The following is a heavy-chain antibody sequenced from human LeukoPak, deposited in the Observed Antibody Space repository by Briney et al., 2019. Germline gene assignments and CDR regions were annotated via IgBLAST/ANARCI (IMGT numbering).Heavy chain of an antibody. CDR3: ARGLVRDY. CDR2: LNPNSGYT. Sequence: WASVKVSCKASGYTFTSYDINWVRQATGQGLEWMGWLNPNSGYTGYAQKFQDRVTMTRNTSISTTYMELSSLRSQDTAVYYCARGLVRDYWGQGTLVTVSS. D-gene: IGHD6-13*01. CDR1: GYTFTSYD. J-gene: IGHJ4*02. V-gene: IGHV1-8*01.